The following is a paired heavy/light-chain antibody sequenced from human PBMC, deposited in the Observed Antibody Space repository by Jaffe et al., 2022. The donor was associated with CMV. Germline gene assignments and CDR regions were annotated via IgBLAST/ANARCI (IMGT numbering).Heavy chain of an antibody. J-gene: IGHJ4*02. V-gene: IGHV3-49*04. CDR1: GFTFGDYA. Sequence: EVQLVESGGGLVQPGRSLRLSCTASGFTFGDYAMSWVRQAPGKGLEWVGFIRSKAYGGTTEYAASVKGRFTISRDDSKSIAYLQMNSLKTEDTAVYYCTSGPDYGDLLRAHAFDYWGQGTLVTVSS. CDR2: IRSKAYGGTT. CDR3: TSGPDYGDLLRAHAFDY. D-gene: IGHD4-17*01.
Light chain of an antibody. CDR2: EVS. V-gene: IGLV2-23*02. CDR3: CSYAGSSTPHWV. Sequence: QSALTQPASVSGSPGQSITISCTGTSSDVGSYNLVSWYQQHPGKAPKLMIYEVSKRPSGVSNRFSGSKSGNTASLTISGLQAEDEADYYCCSYAGSSTPHWVFGGGTKLTVL. CDR1: SSDVGSYNL. J-gene: IGLJ3*02.